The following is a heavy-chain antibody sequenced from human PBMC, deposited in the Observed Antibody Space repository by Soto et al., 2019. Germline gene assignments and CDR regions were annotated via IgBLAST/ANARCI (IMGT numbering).Heavy chain of an antibody. CDR2: INPSGGST. D-gene: IGHD3-10*01. CDR1: GYTFTGDY. V-gene: IGHV1-46*01. Sequence: ASVTVSCTASGYTFTGDYMHWVRQAPGQGLEWMGIINPSGGSTSYAQKFQGRVTMTRDTSTSTVYMELSSLRSEDTAVYYCARDFEDYGSGSYGNWFDPWGQGTLVTVSS. CDR3: ARDFEDYGSGSYGNWFDP. J-gene: IGHJ5*02.